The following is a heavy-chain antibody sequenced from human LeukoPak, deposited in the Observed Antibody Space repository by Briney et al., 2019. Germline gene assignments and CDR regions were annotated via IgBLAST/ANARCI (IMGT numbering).Heavy chain of an antibody. CDR1: GGSISSSDW. V-gene: IGHV4-4*02. D-gene: IGHD1-26*01. CDR2: IYYSGST. J-gene: IGHJ4*02. Sequence: PSGTLSLTCAVSGGSISSSDWWSWVRQPPGKGVEWLGQIYYSGSTNYNPSLKSRVTISVDKSKNQFSLKLSSVTAADTAVYYCARVSGSYFDYWGQGTLVTVSS. CDR3: ARVSGSYFDY.